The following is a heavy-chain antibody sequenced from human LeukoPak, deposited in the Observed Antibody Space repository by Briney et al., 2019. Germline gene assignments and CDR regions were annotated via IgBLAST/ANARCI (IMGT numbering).Heavy chain of an antibody. D-gene: IGHD1-26*01. CDR2: ISGSGGST. V-gene: IGHV3-23*01. CDR3: AKDPQRGSPYYFDY. CDR1: GFTFTSYA. J-gene: IGHJ4*02. Sequence: PGRSLRLSCAASGFTFTSYAMSWVRQAPGKGLEWVSSISGSGGSTFYVDSVKGRFTISRDNTKNTLYLQMNSLRAEDTALYYCAKDPQRGSPYYFDYWGQGTLVTVSS.